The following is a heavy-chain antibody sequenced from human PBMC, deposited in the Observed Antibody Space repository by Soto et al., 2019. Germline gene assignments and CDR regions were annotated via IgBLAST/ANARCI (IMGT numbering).Heavy chain of an antibody. D-gene: IGHD3-3*01. V-gene: IGHV3-23*01. CDR2: ISGSGGST. CDR3: AKDHFPITILGVVIPPDFDY. CDR1: GFTFSSYA. Sequence: EVQLLESGGGLVQPGGSLRLSCAASGFTFSSYAMSWVRQAPGKGLEWVSAISGSGGSTYYADSVKGRFTISRDNPENTLYRQINRLTAEHTAVYYCAKDHFPITILGVVIPPDFDYWGQGTLVTVSS. J-gene: IGHJ4*02.